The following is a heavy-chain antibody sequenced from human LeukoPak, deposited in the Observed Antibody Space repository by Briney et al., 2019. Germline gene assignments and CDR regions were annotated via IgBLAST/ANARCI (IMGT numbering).Heavy chain of an antibody. CDR1: GFTFTTYF. V-gene: IGHV1-2*02. CDR2: INPYSGAT. J-gene: IGHJ3*02. Sequence: ASVKVSCKASGFTFTTYFMHWVRQASGQGLEWMGWINPYSGATNSAQKFQGRVTMTRDTSISTAYMELSMLTSDDTAVYYCGRATYTSIWFHDAFDIWGQGTMVTVSS. D-gene: IGHD6-13*01. CDR3: GRATYTSIWFHDAFDI.